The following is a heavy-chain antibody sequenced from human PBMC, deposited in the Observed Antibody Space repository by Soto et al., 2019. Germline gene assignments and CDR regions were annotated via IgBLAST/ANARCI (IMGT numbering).Heavy chain of an antibody. V-gene: IGHV4-39*01. Sequence: SETLSLTCTVSGGSISSSSYYWGWIRQPPGKGLEWIGSIYYSGSTYYNPSLKSRVTISVDTSKNQFSLKLSSVTAADTAVYYCARYAVTTFSGYWFDPWGQGTLVTVSS. CDR1: GGSISSSSYY. CDR3: ARYAVTTFSGYWFDP. CDR2: IYYSGST. J-gene: IGHJ5*02. D-gene: IGHD4-17*01.